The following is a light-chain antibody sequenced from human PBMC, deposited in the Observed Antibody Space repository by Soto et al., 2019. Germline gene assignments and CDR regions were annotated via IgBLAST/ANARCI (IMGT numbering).Light chain of an antibody. CDR3: QAWDSSTACVV. Sequence: SYELTQPPSVSVSPGQTDSITCSGDKLGDKYACWYQQKPGQSPVLVIYQDSKRPSGIPERFSGSNSGNTATLTISGTQAMDEADYYCQAWDSSTACVVFGGGTKVTVL. CDR1: KLGDKY. CDR2: QDS. J-gene: IGLJ2*01. V-gene: IGLV3-1*01.